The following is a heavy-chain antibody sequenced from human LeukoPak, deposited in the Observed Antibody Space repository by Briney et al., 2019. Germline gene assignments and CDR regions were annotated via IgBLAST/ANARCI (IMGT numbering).Heavy chain of an antibody. D-gene: IGHD3-10*01. CDR3: ARDPYYYGSGSYYTPAVAFDI. V-gene: IGHV4-34*01. CDR2: INHSGST. Sequence: SETLSLTCTVSGGSISGYYWSWIRQPPGKGLEWIGEINHSGSTNYNPSLKSRVTISVDTSKNQFSLKLSSVTAADTAVYYCARDPYYYGSGSYYTPAVAFDIWGQGTMVTVSS. CDR1: GGSISGYY. J-gene: IGHJ3*02.